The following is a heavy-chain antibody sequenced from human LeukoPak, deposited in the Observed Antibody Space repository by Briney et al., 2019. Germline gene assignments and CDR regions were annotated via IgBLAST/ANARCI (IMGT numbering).Heavy chain of an antibody. CDR3: ARLTPEEYSYGPYYFDF. Sequence: PSETLSLTCTVSSGSISSHYWSWIRQPPGRGLEWIGYVHHSGKTNYNPSLQSRVTISVDTSKHQFSLKLTPVTAADTAVYYCARLTPEEYSYGPYYFDFWGQGTLVTVSS. CDR2: VHHSGKT. V-gene: IGHV4-59*11. D-gene: IGHD5-18*01. J-gene: IGHJ4*02. CDR1: SGSISSHY.